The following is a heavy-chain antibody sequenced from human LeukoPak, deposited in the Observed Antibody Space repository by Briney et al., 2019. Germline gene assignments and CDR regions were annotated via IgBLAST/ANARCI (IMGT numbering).Heavy chain of an antibody. Sequence: GGSLRLSCAASGFTFSSYAMSWVRQAPGKGLEWVSAISGSGDSTYSTDSVKGRFTISRDNSKNSLYLQMNSLRAEDTAVYYCASSVLGYYYGMDVWGQGTTVTVSS. CDR1: GFTFSSYA. J-gene: IGHJ6*02. CDR2: ISGSGDST. CDR3: ASSVLGYYYGMDV. D-gene: IGHD5/OR15-5a*01. V-gene: IGHV3-23*01.